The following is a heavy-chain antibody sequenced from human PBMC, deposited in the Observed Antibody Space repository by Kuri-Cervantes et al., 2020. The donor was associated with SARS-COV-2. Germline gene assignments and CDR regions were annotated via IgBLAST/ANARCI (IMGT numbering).Heavy chain of an antibody. V-gene: IGHV3-13*01. CDR1: EFTFSSYA. CDR3: AGGGGGATSHYYYGMDV. J-gene: IGHJ6*02. CDR2: IGTAGDT. D-gene: IGHD1-26*01. Sequence: GESLKISCAASEFTFSSYAMHWVRHGTGTGLEWVSAIGTAGDTFYADSVKVRFTISRDNSKNTLYLQMNSLRAEDTAVYYCAGGGGGATSHYYYGMDVWGQGTTVTVSS.